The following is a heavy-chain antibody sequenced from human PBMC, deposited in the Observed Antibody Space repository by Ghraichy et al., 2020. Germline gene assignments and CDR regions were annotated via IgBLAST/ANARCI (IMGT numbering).Heavy chain of an antibody. V-gene: IGHV4-4*09. D-gene: IGHD5-24*01. Sequence: SQTLSLTCTVSGGSISSYYWSWIRQPPGKGLEWIGYIYTSGSTNYNPSLKSRVTISVDTSKNQFSLKLSSVTAADTAVYYCARLVGDGYNLLSYYGMDVWGQGTTVTVSS. CDR3: ARLVGDGYNLLSYYGMDV. CDR1: GGSISSYY. CDR2: IYTSGST. J-gene: IGHJ6*02.